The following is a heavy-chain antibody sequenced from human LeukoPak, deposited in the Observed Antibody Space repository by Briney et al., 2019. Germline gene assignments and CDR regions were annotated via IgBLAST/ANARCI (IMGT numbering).Heavy chain of an antibody. CDR3: ARRAYDFWSGYPNYFDY. Sequence: PGGSLRLSCAASGFTFSSYAMRWVRQAPGKGLEWVSAISGSGGSTYYADSVKGRFTISRDNSKNTLYLQMNSLRAEDTAVYYCARRAYDFWSGYPNYFDYWGQGTLVTVSS. J-gene: IGHJ4*02. D-gene: IGHD3-3*01. CDR2: ISGSGGST. V-gene: IGHV3-23*01. CDR1: GFTFSSYA.